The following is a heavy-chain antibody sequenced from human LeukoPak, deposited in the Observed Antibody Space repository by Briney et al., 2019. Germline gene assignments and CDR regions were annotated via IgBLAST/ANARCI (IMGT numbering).Heavy chain of an antibody. CDR2: IKQDGSVK. CDR3: ARIGYSSSSFDY. Sequence: GGSLRLSCAASGFTFINYWMSWVRQAPGKGLEWVANIKQDGSVKYYVDSVKGRFTVSRDNAKNSQYLQVNSLRAEDTAVYYCARIGYSSSSFDYWGQGTLVTVSS. CDR1: GFTFINYW. D-gene: IGHD6-6*01. V-gene: IGHV3-7*01. J-gene: IGHJ4*02.